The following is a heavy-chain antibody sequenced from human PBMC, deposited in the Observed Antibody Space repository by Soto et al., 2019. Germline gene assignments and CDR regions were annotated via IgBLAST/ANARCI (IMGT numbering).Heavy chain of an antibody. D-gene: IGHD4-17*01. CDR2: IIPIFGTA. V-gene: IGHV1-69*13. J-gene: IGHJ5*01. CDR3: ARVLYGANWFDY. CDR1: GGTFSSYA. Sequence: SVKVSCKASGGTFSSYAISWVRQAPGQGLEWMGGIIPIFGTANYAQKFQGRVTITADESTSTAYMELSSLRSEDTAVYYCARVLYGANWFDYWGQGTLVTVSS.